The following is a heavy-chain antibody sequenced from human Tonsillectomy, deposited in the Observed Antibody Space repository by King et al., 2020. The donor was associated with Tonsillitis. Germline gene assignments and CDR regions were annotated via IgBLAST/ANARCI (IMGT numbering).Heavy chain of an antibody. Sequence: VQLQQSGPGLLKPSQTLSLTCAISGDSVSGNSGGWNCIRQSPSRGLEWLGRTYYQSKWYNEYAVSVKSRITINPDTSKNQFSLQLNSVTPEDTAVYYCARGWFSSGYDYWGQGTLVTVSS. V-gene: IGHV6-1*01. D-gene: IGHD6-19*01. J-gene: IGHJ4*02. CDR1: GDSVSGNSGG. CDR3: ARGWFSSGYDY. CDR2: TYYQSKWYN.